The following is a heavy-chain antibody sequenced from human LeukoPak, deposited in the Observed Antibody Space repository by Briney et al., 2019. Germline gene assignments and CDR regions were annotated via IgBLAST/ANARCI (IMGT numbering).Heavy chain of an antibody. CDR2: VHHTGST. V-gene: IGHV4-38-2*02. CDR1: GYSISRGYY. J-gene: IGHJ5*02. Sequence: SETLSLTCNVSGYSISRGYYWGWIRQPPGKGLEWIGSVHHTGSTYYNPSLRSRVSISVDESTNHISLEVTSVTAADTAVYYCARDWGFGDSEDWFDPWGQGTLVTVSS. D-gene: IGHD3-10*01. CDR3: ARDWGFGDSEDWFDP.